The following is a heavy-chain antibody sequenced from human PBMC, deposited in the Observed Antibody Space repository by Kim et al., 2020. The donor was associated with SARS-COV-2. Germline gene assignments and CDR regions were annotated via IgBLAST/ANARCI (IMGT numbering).Heavy chain of an antibody. V-gene: IGHV1-3*01. CDR3: ARATPYSSSWHSGFDY. Sequence: ASVKVSCKASGYTFTSYAMHWVRQAPGQRLEWMGWINAGNGNTKYSQKFQGRVTITRDTSASTAYMELSSLRSEDTAVYYCARATPYSSSWHSGFDYWGQGTLVTVSS. D-gene: IGHD6-13*01. CDR1: GYTFTSYA. CDR2: INAGNGNT. J-gene: IGHJ4*02.